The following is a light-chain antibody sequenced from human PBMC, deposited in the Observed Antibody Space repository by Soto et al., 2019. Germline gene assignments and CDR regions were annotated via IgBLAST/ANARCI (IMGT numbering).Light chain of an antibody. J-gene: IGKJ3*01. V-gene: IGKV1-16*01. CDR2: AAS. Sequence: DIQMTQSPSSLSASVGDRVTITCRASQGVSNYVAWFQHKPWKAPKSLIYAASSLQSGVPSRFSGSGSGTDFSFTISSLQPEDFATSFCQQYDRHPFTFGPGTDVDVK. CDR1: QGVSNY. CDR3: QQYDRHPFT.